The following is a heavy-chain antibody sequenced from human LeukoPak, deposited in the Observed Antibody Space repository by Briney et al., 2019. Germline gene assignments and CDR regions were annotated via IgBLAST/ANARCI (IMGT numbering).Heavy chain of an antibody. J-gene: IGHJ4*02. V-gene: IGHV3-23*01. D-gene: IGHD5-18*01. CDR1: DSSGSTFSGST. CDR2: IGSGGGDT. Sequence: PGGSLGLSCAASDSSGSTFSGSTMYWVRQAPGKGLEWVSAIGSGGGDTYYADSVKGRFTISRDNSKNTLYLQMNSLRAEDTAVYYCARDLGDTAMVTFDYWGQGTLVTVSS. CDR3: ARDLGDTAMVTFDY.